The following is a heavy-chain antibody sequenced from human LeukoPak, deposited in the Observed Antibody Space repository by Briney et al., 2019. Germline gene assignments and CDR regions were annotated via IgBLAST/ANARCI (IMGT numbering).Heavy chain of an antibody. D-gene: IGHD6-13*01. CDR2: ISWNSGSI. CDR1: GFTCDDYA. Sequence: GRSLRLSCAASGFTCDDYAMHWVRQAPGKGLEWVSGISWNSGSIGYADSVKGRFTISRDNAKNSLYLQMNSLRAEDMALYYCAKDLGAAGKRAFDIWGQGTMVTVSS. V-gene: IGHV3-9*03. CDR3: AKDLGAAGKRAFDI. J-gene: IGHJ3*02.